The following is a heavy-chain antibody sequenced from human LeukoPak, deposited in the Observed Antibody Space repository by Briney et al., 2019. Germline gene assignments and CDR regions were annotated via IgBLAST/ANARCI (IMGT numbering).Heavy chain of an antibody. D-gene: IGHD6-19*01. CDR1: GLTVSNHW. CDR2: IREERGQE. J-gene: IGHJ4*02. Sequence: GGSLRLSCVASGLTVSNHWMSWVRQAPGKGLEWVANIREERGQEYYVDSVKGRFTISKNSAKNSLYLQMNSLRAEDTAVYYCAKDPVLDSYSSGSYYFDYWGQGTLVTVSS. V-gene: IGHV3-7*03. CDR3: AKDPVLDSYSSGSYYFDY.